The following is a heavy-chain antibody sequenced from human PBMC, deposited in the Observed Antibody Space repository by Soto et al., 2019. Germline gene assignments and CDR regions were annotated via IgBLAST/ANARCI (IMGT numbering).Heavy chain of an antibody. CDR2: IWYDGSND. J-gene: IGHJ6*02. D-gene: IGHD1-26*01. V-gene: IGHV3-33*03. Sequence: PGGSLRLSCAASGFTFSNYGMHWVRQAPGKGLEWVAIIWYDGSNDYYVDSVKGRFTISRDNSKNTLSLQMNSLRAEDTAVYYCAIDRWEVQLFYYGWDVWGQGTRVTVSS. CDR1: GFTFSNYG. CDR3: AIDRWEVQLFYYGWDV.